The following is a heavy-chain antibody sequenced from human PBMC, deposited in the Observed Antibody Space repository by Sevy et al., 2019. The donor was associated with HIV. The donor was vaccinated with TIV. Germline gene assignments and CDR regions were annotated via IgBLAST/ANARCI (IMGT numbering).Heavy chain of an antibody. V-gene: IGHV1-69*06. D-gene: IGHD3-22*01. CDR1: GGTFSSYA. CDR3: ASGMHYYDSSGYYPFDY. J-gene: IGHJ4*02. CDR2: IIPIFGTA. Sequence: ASVKVSCKASGGTFSSYAISWVRQAPGQGLEWMGGIIPIFGTANYERKFQGRVTITADKSTSTAYMELSSLRSEDTAVYYCASGMHYYDSSGYYPFDYWGQGTLVTVSS.